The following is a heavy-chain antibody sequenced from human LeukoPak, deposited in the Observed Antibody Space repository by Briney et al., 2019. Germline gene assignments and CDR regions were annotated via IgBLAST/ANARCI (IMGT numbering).Heavy chain of an antibody. Sequence: PSETLSLTCAVYGGSFSGYYWSWIRQPPGKGLEWIGEINHSGSTNYNPSLKSRVTISVDTSKNQFSLKLSSVTAADTAVYYCARGRGVAAAGTRFDYWGQGTLVTVSS. D-gene: IGHD6-13*01. CDR1: GGSFSGYY. CDR2: INHSGST. V-gene: IGHV4-34*01. CDR3: ARGRGVAAAGTRFDY. J-gene: IGHJ4*02.